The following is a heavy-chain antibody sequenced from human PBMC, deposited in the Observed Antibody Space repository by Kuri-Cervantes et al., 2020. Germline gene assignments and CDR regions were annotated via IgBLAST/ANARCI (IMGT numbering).Heavy chain of an antibody. D-gene: IGHD3-22*01. V-gene: IGHV3-48*01. Sequence: GESLKISCAASGFTFSSYSMNWVRQAPGKGLEWVSYISSSSSTIYYADSVKGRFTISRDNSKNTPYLQMNSLRAEDTAVYYCARDRDYYDSSGFDYWGQGTLVTVSS. CDR2: ISSSSSTI. CDR3: ARDRDYYDSSGFDY. J-gene: IGHJ4*02. CDR1: GFTFSSYS.